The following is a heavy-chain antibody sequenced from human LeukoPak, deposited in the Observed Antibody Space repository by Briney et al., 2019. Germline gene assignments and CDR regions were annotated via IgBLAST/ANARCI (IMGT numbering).Heavy chain of an antibody. D-gene: IGHD5-12*01. V-gene: IGHV4-34*01. CDR2: INHSGST. CDR3: AIIYSGYDLDY. J-gene: IGHJ4*02. Sequence: SETLSLTCAVYGGSFSGYYWSWLRQPPGKGLEWIGEINHSGSTNYNPSLKSRVTISIDTSKNQFSLKLSSVTAADTAVYYCAIIYSGYDLDYWGQGTQVTVSS. CDR1: GGSFSGYY.